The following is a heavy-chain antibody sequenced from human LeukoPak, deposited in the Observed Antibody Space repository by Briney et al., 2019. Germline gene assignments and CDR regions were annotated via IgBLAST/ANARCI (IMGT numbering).Heavy chain of an antibody. Sequence: ASVKVSCKASGYTFTSYDINWVRQAPGQGLEWMAWISAYNFNTNYAQKFQGRLTLTTDTSTTTAYMELRTLRSDDTAVYYCARGSAQPQDFWGQGTLVTVSS. CDR3: ARGSAQPQDF. J-gene: IGHJ4*02. CDR2: ISAYNFNT. D-gene: IGHD2-15*01. V-gene: IGHV1-18*01. CDR1: GYTFTSYD.